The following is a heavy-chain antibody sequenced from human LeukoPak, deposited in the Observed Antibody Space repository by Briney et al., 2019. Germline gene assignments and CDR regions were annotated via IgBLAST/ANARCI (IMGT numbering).Heavy chain of an antibody. CDR1: GGSVSSTNW. D-gene: IGHD3-3*01. V-gene: IGHV4-4*02. CDR3: AREGGFYRPLDY. Sequence: PSETLSLTCGVSGGSVSSTNWWTWVRQPPGKGLEWIGEVHLDGRTNYNPSLERRLTMSVDLSENHISLKLTSVTAADTAVYYCAREGGFYRPLDYSGQGTLVTVSS. J-gene: IGHJ4*02. CDR2: VHLDGRT.